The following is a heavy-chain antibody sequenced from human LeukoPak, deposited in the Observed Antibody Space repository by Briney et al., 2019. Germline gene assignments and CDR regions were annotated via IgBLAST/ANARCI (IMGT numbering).Heavy chain of an antibody. J-gene: IGHJ5*02. Sequence: PSGTLSLTCAVSGGSISSSNWWSWVRQPPGKGLEWIGEIYHSGSTNYNPSLKSRVTISVDKSKNQFSLKLSSVTAADTAVYYCARAEPAVVVPAASPTNWFDPWGQGTLVTVSS. CDR3: ARAEPAVVVPAASPTNWFDP. CDR1: GGSISSSNW. V-gene: IGHV4-4*02. CDR2: IYHSGST. D-gene: IGHD2-2*01.